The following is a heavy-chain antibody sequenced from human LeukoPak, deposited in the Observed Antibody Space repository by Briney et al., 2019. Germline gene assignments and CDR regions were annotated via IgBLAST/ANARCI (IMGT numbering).Heavy chain of an antibody. V-gene: IGHV1-69*04. CDR1: GGTFSTSA. CDR2: IIPVLNIT. J-gene: IGHJ6*02. Sequence: SVKVSCKTSGGTFSTSAITWVRQAPGQGLEWMGRIIPVLNITTYAQRFQGRVTITADTSTSTVYMELSSLRSEETAAYYCARDQGLTAPPPYGLDVWGQGTTVIVSS. D-gene: IGHD5-18*01. CDR3: ARDQGLTAPPPYGLDV.